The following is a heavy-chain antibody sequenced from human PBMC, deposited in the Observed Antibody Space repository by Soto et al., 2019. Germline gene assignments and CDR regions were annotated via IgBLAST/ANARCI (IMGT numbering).Heavy chain of an antibody. J-gene: IGHJ6*03. CDR3: ARYLSWGYKWDYYMDV. CDR2: ISSSSTNK. D-gene: IGHD1-20*01. V-gene: IGHV3-48*02. Sequence: EVQLVESGGGLVQPGGSLRLSCAASGFTISGNAMNWVRQAPGRGLEWVSYISSSSTNKHYADSVRGRFTISRDKAKNSQYLQMNSLRDEDTAVYRCARYLSWGYKWDYYMDVWGKGTTGTVSS. CDR1: GFTISGNA.